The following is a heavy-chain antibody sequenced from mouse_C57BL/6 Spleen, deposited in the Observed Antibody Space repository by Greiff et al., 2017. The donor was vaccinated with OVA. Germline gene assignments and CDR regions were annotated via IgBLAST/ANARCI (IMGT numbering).Heavy chain of an antibody. V-gene: IGHV14-1*01. Sequence: EVKLQESGAELVRPGASVKLSCTASGFNIKDYYMHWVKQRPEQGLEWIGRIDPEDGDTEYAPKFQGKATMTADTSSNTAYLQLSSLTSEDTAVEYCTTIYYGNYHFDYWGQGTTLTVSS. CDR1: GFNIKDYY. CDR3: TTIYYGNYHFDY. J-gene: IGHJ2*01. CDR2: IDPEDGDT. D-gene: IGHD2-1*01.